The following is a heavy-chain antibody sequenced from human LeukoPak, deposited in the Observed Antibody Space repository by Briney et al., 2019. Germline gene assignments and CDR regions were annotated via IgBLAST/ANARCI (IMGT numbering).Heavy chain of an antibody. Sequence: GGSLRLSCAASGFTFSSYWMHWVRQAPGKGLVWVSRINSDGSSTTYADSVKGRFTISRDIAKNTLYLQMKSLRAEDTAVYYCARVRSGSSAGNYGMDVWGQGTTVTVSS. CDR2: INSDGSST. CDR1: GFTFSSYW. J-gene: IGHJ6*02. V-gene: IGHV3-74*01. CDR3: ARVRSGSSAGNYGMDV. D-gene: IGHD1-26*01.